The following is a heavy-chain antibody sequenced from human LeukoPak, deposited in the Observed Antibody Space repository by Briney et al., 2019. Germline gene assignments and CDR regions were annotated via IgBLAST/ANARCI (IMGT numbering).Heavy chain of an antibody. CDR3: ANGAIGTVTPDY. CDR1: GFTFSSYA. D-gene: IGHD4-17*01. CDR2: ISGSGGST. V-gene: IGHV3-23*01. Sequence: GGSLRPSCAASGFTFSSYAMSWVRQAPGKGLEWVSAISGSGGSTYYADSVKGRFTISRDNSKNTLYLQMNSLRAEDTAVYYCANGAIGTVTPDYWGQGTLVTVSS. J-gene: IGHJ4*02.